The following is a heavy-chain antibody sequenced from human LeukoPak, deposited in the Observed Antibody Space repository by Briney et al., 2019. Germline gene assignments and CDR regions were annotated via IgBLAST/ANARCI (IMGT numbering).Heavy chain of an antibody. V-gene: IGHV3-21*01. CDR3: ARVLYYYDSGGNTSDDY. Sequence: GGSLRLSCAASGFTFSSYAMNWVRQAPGKGLEWVSSISSSSSYIYYADSVKGRFTISRDNAKNSLYLQMNSLRAEDTAVYYCARVLYYYDSGGNTSDDYWGQGTLVTVSS. D-gene: IGHD3-22*01. J-gene: IGHJ4*02. CDR1: GFTFSSYA. CDR2: ISSSSSYI.